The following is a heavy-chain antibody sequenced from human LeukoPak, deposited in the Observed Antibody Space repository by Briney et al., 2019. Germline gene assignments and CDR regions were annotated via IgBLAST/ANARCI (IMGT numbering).Heavy chain of an antibody. Sequence: SETLSLTCTVSGGSISSYYWSWIRQPPGKGLEWIGYIYYGGSTNYNPSLKSRVTISVDTSKNQFSLKLSSVTAADTAVYYCARGGSILTGYYPHDAFDIWGQGTWSPSLQ. J-gene: IGHJ3*02. CDR2: IYYGGST. D-gene: IGHD3-9*01. CDR3: ARGGSILTGYYPHDAFDI. CDR1: GGSISSYY. V-gene: IGHV4-59*01.